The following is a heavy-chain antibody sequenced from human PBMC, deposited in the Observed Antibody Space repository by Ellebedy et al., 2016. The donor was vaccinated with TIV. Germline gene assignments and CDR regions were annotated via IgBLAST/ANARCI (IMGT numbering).Heavy chain of an antibody. CDR3: ARGRTAVAGTANWFDP. J-gene: IGHJ5*02. V-gene: IGHV1-8*01. CDR2: MNPNSGNT. CDR1: GYTFTSYD. Sequence: ASVKVSXXASGYTFTSYDMIWVRQATGQGLEWMGWMNPNSGNTGYAQKFQGRVIMTRNTSMSTAYMELSSLRSEDTAVYYCARGRTAVAGTANWFDPWGQGTLVTVSS. D-gene: IGHD6-19*01.